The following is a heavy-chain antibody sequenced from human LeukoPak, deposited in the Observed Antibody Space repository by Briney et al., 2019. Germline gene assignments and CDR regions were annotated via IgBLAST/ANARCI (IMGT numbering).Heavy chain of an antibody. CDR1: GYTFTSYD. J-gene: IGHJ4*02. CDR3: ARVGYYDSSGYYFG. Sequence: ASVKVSCKASGYTFTSYDINWVRQATGQGLEWMGWMNPNSGNTGYAQKFQGRVTMTRNTSISTAYMELRSLRSDDTAVYYCARVGYYDSSGYYFGWGQGTLVTVSS. D-gene: IGHD3-22*01. V-gene: IGHV1-8*01. CDR2: MNPNSGNT.